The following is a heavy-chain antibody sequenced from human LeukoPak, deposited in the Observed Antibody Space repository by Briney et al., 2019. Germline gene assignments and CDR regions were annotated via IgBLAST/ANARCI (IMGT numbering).Heavy chain of an antibody. V-gene: IGHV4-39*01. Sequence: PSETLSLTCTVSGGSISSSSYYWGWIRQPPGKGLEWIGSIYYSGSTYYNPSLKSRDTVSVDTSKNQFSLKLSSVTAADTAVYYCARSIVVVPAAIDYWGQGTLVTVSS. CDR3: ARSIVVVPAAIDY. CDR2: IYYSGST. J-gene: IGHJ4*02. D-gene: IGHD2-2*01. CDR1: GGSISSSSYY.